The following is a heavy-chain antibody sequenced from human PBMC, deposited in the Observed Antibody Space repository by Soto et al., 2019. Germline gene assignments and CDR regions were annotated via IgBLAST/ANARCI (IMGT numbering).Heavy chain of an antibody. CDR3: ARDPWDYDFWSGSTLHGMDV. Sequence: ASLKVSCKASGYTFTSYYMHWVRQAPGQGLEWMGIINPSGGSTSYTQKFQGRVTMTRDTSTSTVYMDLSSLRSEDTAVYYCARDPWDYDFWSGSTLHGMDVWGQGTTVTVSS. CDR2: INPSGGST. CDR1: GYTFTSYY. V-gene: IGHV1-46*01. D-gene: IGHD3-3*01. J-gene: IGHJ6*02.